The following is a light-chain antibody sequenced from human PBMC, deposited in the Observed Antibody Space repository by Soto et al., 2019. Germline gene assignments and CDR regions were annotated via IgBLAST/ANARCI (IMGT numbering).Light chain of an antibody. Sequence: QSALTQPASVSGSTRQSITISCTGTSSDVADYKYVSWYQQHPGKAPKALIAEVTKRPSGVSDRFSGSKSGNTASLTISGLQAEDEADYYCSSYTTNSTLVFGTGTKVTVL. V-gene: IGLV2-14*01. J-gene: IGLJ1*01. CDR1: SSDVADYKY. CDR3: SSYTTNSTLV. CDR2: EVT.